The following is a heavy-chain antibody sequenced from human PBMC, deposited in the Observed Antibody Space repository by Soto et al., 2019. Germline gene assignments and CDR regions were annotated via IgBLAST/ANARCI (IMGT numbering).Heavy chain of an antibody. J-gene: IGHJ6*02. CDR2: IAPEEGEP. D-gene: IGHD3-22*01. CDR3: ARGAYYYDSSGYYHPSYYYYGMDV. V-gene: IGHV1-46*01. CDR1: ADTFTSYY. Sequence: ASVNVSCKAPADTFTSYYIHWVRQAPGQGLEWMGSIAPEEGEPIYAQKFQGRVTITADESTSTAYVELSSLRSEDTAVYYCARGAYYYDSSGYYHPSYYYYGMDVWGQGTTVTVSS.